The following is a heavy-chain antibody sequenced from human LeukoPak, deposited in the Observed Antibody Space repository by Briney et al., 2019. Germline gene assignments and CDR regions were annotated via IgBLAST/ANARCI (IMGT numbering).Heavy chain of an antibody. CDR3: ASGLWFGEFGGDH. CDR1: GYTFTSYY. CDR2: INPSGGST. D-gene: IGHD3-10*01. J-gene: IGHJ4*02. V-gene: IGHV1-46*01. Sequence: ASVKVSCKASGYTFTSYYMHWVRQAPGQGLEWMGIINPSGGSTSYAQKFQGRVTMTRDMSTSTVYMELSSLRSEDTAVYYCASGLWFGEFGGDHWGQGTLVTVSS.